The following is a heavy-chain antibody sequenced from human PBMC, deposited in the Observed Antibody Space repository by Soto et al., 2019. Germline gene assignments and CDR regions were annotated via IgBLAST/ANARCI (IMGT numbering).Heavy chain of an antibody. CDR1: GFTFSSYD. J-gene: IGHJ6*02. Sequence: EVQLVESGGGLVQPGGSLRLSCAASGFTFSSYDMHWVRQATGKGLEWVSAIGTAGDTYYPGSVKGRFTISRENAKNSLDRQMNSLRAEDTAVYYGARAGYSSSWNYGMDVWGQGTTVTVSS. V-gene: IGHV3-13*01. D-gene: IGHD6-13*01. CDR2: IGTAGDT. CDR3: ARAGYSSSWNYGMDV.